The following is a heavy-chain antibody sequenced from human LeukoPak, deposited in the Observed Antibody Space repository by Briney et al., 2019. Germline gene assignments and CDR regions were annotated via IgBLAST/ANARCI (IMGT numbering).Heavy chain of an antibody. CDR2: ISGSGGST. J-gene: IGHJ5*02. V-gene: IGHV3-23*01. D-gene: IGHD4-23*01. Sequence: PGGSLRLSCAASGYTFSSYAMSWVRQAPGKGLEWVSAISGSGGSTYYADSVKGRFTISRDNSKNTLYLQMNSLRAEDTAVYYCAKAPYGGNTNWFDPWGQGTLVTVSS. CDR3: AKAPYGGNTNWFDP. CDR1: GYTFSSYA.